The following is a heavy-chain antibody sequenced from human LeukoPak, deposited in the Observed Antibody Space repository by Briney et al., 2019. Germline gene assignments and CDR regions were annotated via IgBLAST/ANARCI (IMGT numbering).Heavy chain of an antibody. D-gene: IGHD6-13*01. CDR2: IIPIFGTA. CDR3: AGGYSSSWYYNPVAVRFDP. Sequence: SVKVSCKASGGTFSSYAISWVRQAPGQGLEWMGGIIPIFGTANYAQKFQGRVTITTDESTSTAYMELSSLRSEDTAVYYCAGGYSSSWYYNPVAVRFDPWGQGTLVTVSS. CDR1: GGTFSSYA. V-gene: IGHV1-69*05. J-gene: IGHJ5*02.